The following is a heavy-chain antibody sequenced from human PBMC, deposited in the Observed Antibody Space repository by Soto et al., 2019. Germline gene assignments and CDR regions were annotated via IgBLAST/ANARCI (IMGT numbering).Heavy chain of an antibody. J-gene: IGHJ3*02. CDR3: ARDVWEYSSAEVAFDI. CDR2: IKQDGSEK. D-gene: IGHD6-6*01. CDR1: GFTFGSYW. Sequence: PGGSLRLSCAASGFTFGSYWMSWVRQAPGKGLEWVTNIKQDGSEKYYVDSVKGRFTISRDNAKNSLYLQMNSLRAEDTAVYYCARDVWEYSSAEVAFDIWGQGTMVTVSS. V-gene: IGHV3-7*05.